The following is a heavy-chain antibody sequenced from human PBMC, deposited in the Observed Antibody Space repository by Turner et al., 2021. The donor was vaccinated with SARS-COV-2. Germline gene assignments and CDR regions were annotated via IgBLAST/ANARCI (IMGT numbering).Heavy chain of an antibody. Sequence: EVQLLESVGGLVQLGGSLRLSCAVSGFTFSSYAMSWVRQAPGKGLGWVSAISGSGGSTYYADSVKGRFTISRDKSKNTLYLQMNSLRAEDSAVYYCAKADRVMIVVVITLFDYWGQGTLVTVSS. D-gene: IGHD3-22*01. V-gene: IGHV3-23*01. CDR2: ISGSGGST. J-gene: IGHJ4*02. CDR1: GFTFSSYA. CDR3: AKADRVMIVVVITLFDY.